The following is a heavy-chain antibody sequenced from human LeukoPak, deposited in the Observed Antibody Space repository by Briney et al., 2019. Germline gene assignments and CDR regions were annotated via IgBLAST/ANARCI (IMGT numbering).Heavy chain of an antibody. CDR2: IYSGGST. Sequence: GGSLRLSCAASGFTVSSNYMSWVRQAPGKGLEWVSVIYSGGSTYYADSVKGRFTISRDNSKNTLYLQMNSRRAEDTAVYYCAKALGATSYFDYWGQGTLVTVSS. V-gene: IGHV3-53*05. CDR3: AKALGATSYFDY. D-gene: IGHD1-26*01. J-gene: IGHJ4*02. CDR1: GFTVSSNY.